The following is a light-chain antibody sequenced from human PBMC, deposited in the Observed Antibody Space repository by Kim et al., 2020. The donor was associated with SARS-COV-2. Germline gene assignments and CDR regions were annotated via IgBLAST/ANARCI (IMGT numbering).Light chain of an antibody. CDR3: AAWDDSLSGFLV. Sequence: QSVTISCSGGSSNIGSNTVNWYQHLPGTAPKPLIYSDIQRPSAVPDRFSASKSGTSASLAISGLQSEDEAVYYCAAWDDSLSGFLVFGGGTQLTVL. V-gene: IGLV1-44*01. J-gene: IGLJ2*01. CDR2: SDI. CDR1: SSNIGSNT.